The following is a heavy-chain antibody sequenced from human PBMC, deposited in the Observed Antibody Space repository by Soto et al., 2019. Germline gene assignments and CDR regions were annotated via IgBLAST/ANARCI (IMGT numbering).Heavy chain of an antibody. J-gene: IGHJ6*02. D-gene: IGHD4-17*01. CDR2: IDPSGSYT. Sequence: GESLKISCKGSGYSFTSYWISWVRQMPGKGLEWMGRIDPSGSYTNYSPSFQGHVTISADKSISTAYLQWSSLKASDTAMYYCARTVTTDYYYGMDVWGQVTTVTVSS. V-gene: IGHV5-10-1*01. CDR3: ARTVTTDYYYGMDV. CDR1: GYSFTSYW.